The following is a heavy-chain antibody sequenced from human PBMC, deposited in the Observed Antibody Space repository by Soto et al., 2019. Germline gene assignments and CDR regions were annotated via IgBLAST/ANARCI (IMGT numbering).Heavy chain of an antibody. V-gene: IGHV2-5*02. D-gene: IGHD2-21*02. CDR3: IQSRCGGDCLQSYASYYYYGMDV. CDR2: IYWDDDK. Sequence: QITLKESGPTLVKPTQTLTLTCTFSAFSLSTGGVGVGWIRQPPGKALEWLALIYWDDDKRYSPSLRSRLTITNDTTKHQVVLTMTNMDPVDTATYYCIQSRCGGDCLQSYASYYYYGMDVWGQGTTVTVSS. CDR1: AFSLSTGGVG. J-gene: IGHJ6*02.